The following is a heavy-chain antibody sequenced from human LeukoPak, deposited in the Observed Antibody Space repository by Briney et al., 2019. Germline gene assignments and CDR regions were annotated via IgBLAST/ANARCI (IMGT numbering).Heavy chain of an antibody. CDR1: EFTFSSYA. D-gene: IGHD1-26*01. V-gene: IGHV3-23*01. CDR2: FSGSGDRT. J-gene: IGHJ4*02. CDR3: AKDGHKKRLVGTTTRGHFDY. Sequence: PGGSLRLSCAASEFTFSSYAMSWVRQAPGKGLEWVSSFSGSGDRTYYADSVKGRFTISRDNSKDTLYLQMKSLRAEDTALYYCAKDGHKKRLVGTTTRGHFDYWGQGTLVTVSS.